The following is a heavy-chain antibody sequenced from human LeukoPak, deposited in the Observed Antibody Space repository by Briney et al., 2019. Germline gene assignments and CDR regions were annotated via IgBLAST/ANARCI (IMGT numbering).Heavy chain of an antibody. V-gene: IGHV1-2*02. J-gene: IGHJ4*02. D-gene: IGHD3-16*02. CDR3: ARDIMITFGGVIATKTFDY. Sequence: GASVKVSCKASGYTFTGYYMHWVRQAPGQGLEWMGIINPSGGSTNYAQKFQGRVTMTRDTSISTAYMEVSRLRSDDTAVYYCARDIMITFGGVIATKTFDYWGQGTLVTVSS. CDR1: GYTFTGYY. CDR2: INPSGGST.